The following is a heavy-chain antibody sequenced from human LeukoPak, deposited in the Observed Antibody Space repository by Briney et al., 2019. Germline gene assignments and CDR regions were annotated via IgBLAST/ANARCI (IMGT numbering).Heavy chain of an antibody. J-gene: IGHJ6*02. CDR3: ARSSHSSYYYGMDV. CDR2: LSGSGVSS. Sequence: PGGSLRLSRAASGFTFSNEAVNWVRQAPGKELERVSGLSGSGVSSYYADSVKGRFTTSRDNSKNTLFLQMSSLRAEDTAVYYCARSSHSSYYYGMDVWGQGTTVTVPS. V-gene: IGHV3-23*01. D-gene: IGHD2-15*01. CDR1: GFTFSNEA.